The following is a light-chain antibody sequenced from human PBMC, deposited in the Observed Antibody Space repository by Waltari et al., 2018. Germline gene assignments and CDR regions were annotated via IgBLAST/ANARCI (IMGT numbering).Light chain of an antibody. V-gene: IGKV4-1*01. CDR1: QSVLYSSNNKNY. CDR2: WAS. J-gene: IGKJ4*01. Sequence: DLVMTQSPDSLAVSLGERATINCKSSQSVLYSSNNKNYLAWYQQKPGQHPKLLIYWASTRESGVPDRFSGSGSGTDFTLTISSLQAEDVAVYYCQQYYSTPLTFGGGTKVEIK. CDR3: QQYYSTPLT.